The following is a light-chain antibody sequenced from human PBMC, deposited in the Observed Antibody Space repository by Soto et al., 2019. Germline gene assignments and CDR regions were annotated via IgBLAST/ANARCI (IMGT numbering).Light chain of an antibody. CDR2: VAS. CDR3: QQRGEWPPGAT. CDR1: QSVSSSY. Sequence: ESVLTQSPGTLSLSPGERATLSCRASQSVSSSYLAWYQQKPGQAPRLLIYVASKRATGIPARFSGSGSGTDFTLTISSLEPEDSAVYYCQQRGEWPPGATFGQGTRLEIK. V-gene: IGKV3D-20*02. J-gene: IGKJ5*01.